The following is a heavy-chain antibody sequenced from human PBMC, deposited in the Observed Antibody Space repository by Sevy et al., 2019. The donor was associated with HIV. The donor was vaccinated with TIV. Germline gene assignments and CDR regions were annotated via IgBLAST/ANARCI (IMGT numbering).Heavy chain of an antibody. Sequence: GGSLRLSCAASGFTVSSNYMSWVHQAPGKGLEWVSVIYSGGNTHYADSVKGRFTISRVNSKNTLYLQMNSLRAEDTAVYYCARGGAIAAAVHYYYGMDVWGQGTTVTVSS. D-gene: IGHD6-13*01. J-gene: IGHJ6*02. CDR1: GFTVSSNY. CDR3: ARGGAIAAAVHYYYGMDV. CDR2: IYSGGNT. V-gene: IGHV3-53*01.